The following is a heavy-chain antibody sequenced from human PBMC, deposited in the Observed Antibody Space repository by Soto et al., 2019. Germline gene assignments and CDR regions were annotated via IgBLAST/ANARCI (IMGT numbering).Heavy chain of an antibody. Sequence: PGGSLRLSCAASGFTFSSYAMTWVRQAPGKGLEWVSVISGSGGSTYFADSVKGRFTISRDNSKNTLYLQMNSLRAEDTAVYYCAKDYLETRYCISTSCFGCDYWGQGTLVTVSS. V-gene: IGHV3-23*01. D-gene: IGHD2-2*01. CDR3: AKDYLETRYCISTSCFGCDY. J-gene: IGHJ4*02. CDR1: GFTFSSYA. CDR2: ISGSGGST.